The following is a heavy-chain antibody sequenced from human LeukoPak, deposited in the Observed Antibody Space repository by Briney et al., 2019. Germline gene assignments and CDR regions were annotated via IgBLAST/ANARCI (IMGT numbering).Heavy chain of an antibody. CDR2: IYYSGST. J-gene: IGHJ5*02. D-gene: IGHD6-13*01. V-gene: IGHV4-39*01. CDR3: ARHTGEQQLPNWFDP. CDR1: GGSIGSSSYY. Sequence: SETLSLTCTVSGGSIGSSSYYWGWIRQPPGKGLEWIGSIYYSGSTYYNPSLKSRVTMSVDTSKNQFSLKLSSVTAADTAVYYCARHTGEQQLPNWFDPWGQGTLVTVSS.